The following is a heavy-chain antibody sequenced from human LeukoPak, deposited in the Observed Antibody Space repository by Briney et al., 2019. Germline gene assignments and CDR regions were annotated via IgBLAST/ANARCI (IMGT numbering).Heavy chain of an antibody. J-gene: IGHJ5*02. CDR1: GGTFSSYA. V-gene: IGHV1-18*01. D-gene: IGHD2-2*02. Sequence: ASVKVSCKASGGTFSSYAISWVRQAPGQGLEWMGWISTYNGNTNYAQKLQGRVTMTTDTSTSTAYMELRSLRSDDTAVYYCARDEGYCSSTSCYRNWFDPWGQGTLVTVSS. CDR3: ARDEGYCSSTSCYRNWFDP. CDR2: ISTYNGNT.